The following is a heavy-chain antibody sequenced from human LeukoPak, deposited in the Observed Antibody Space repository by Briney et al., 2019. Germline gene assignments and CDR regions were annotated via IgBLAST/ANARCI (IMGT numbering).Heavy chain of an antibody. CDR2: ISGSGGST. CDR3: AREYTAMAYDY. V-gene: IGHV3-23*01. J-gene: IGHJ4*02. Sequence: PGGSLRLSCAASGFTFSSYAMSWVRQAPGKGLEWVSAISGSGGSTYYADSVKGRFTISRDNSKNTLYLQMNNLRVDDSAVYYCAREYTAMAYDYWGQGTLATVSS. CDR1: GFTFSSYA. D-gene: IGHD5-18*01.